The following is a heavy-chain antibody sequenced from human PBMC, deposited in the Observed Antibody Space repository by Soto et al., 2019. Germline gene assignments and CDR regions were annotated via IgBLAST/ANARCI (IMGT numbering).Heavy chain of an antibody. Sequence: EVQLVESGGGLVKPGGSLRLSCAASGFTFSSYSMNWVRQAPGKGLEWVSSISSSSSYIYYADSVKGRFTISRDNAKNSLYLQMNSLRAEDTAVYYCARVGGQLVPGFDYWGQGTLVNVSS. CDR3: ARVGGQLVPGFDY. V-gene: IGHV3-21*01. CDR2: ISSSSSYI. J-gene: IGHJ4*02. CDR1: GFTFSSYS. D-gene: IGHD6-6*01.